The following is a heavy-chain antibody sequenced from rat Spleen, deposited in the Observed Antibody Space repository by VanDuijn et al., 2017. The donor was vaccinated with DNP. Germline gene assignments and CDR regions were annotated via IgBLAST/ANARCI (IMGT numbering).Heavy chain of an antibody. CDR1: GFTFSDYN. CDR2: IIYDGSHT. Sequence: EVQLVESGGGLVQSGRSLKVSCAASGFTFSDYNMAWVRQAPKKGLEWVATIIYDGSHTFYRDSVQGRFTISRDNAKTTLYLQRDSLRSEDTATYYCATRPYYYSGGGGWGQGVMVTVSS. J-gene: IGHJ2*01. V-gene: IGHV5S10*01. CDR3: ATRPYYYSGGGG. D-gene: IGHD1-1*01.